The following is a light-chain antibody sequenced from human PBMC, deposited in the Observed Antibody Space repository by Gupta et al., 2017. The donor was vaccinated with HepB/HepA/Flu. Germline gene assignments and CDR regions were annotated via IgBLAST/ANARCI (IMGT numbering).Light chain of an antibody. CDR2: LGS. CDR1: QSLLYSNGYNY. J-gene: IGKJ2*01. V-gene: IGKV2-28*01. CDR3: RQARQTPRT. Sequence: DIVMTQSPLSLPVTPGEPASISCRSSQSLLYSNGYNYLDWYLQKPGQSPQLLIYLGSNRSSGVPDRFSGSGSGRDFTLIISRGEAEDVVVYYCRQARQTPRTFGQGTKLEIK.